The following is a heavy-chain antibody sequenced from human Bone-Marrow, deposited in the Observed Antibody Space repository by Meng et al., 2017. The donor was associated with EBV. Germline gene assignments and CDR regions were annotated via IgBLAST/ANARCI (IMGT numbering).Heavy chain of an antibody. D-gene: IGHD1-26*01. CDR3: ARVPLAKYSGSYYNWFDP. Sequence: QVHLVQSGAEVKKPXXSVKVXCKASGYTFTSYAMNWVRQAPGQGLEWMGWINTNTGNPTYAQGFTGRFVFSLDTSVSTAYLQISSLKAEDTAVYYCARVPLAKYSGSYYNWFDPGGQGTLVTVSS. V-gene: IGHV7-4-1*02. CDR2: INTNTGNP. J-gene: IGHJ5*02. CDR1: GYTFTSYA.